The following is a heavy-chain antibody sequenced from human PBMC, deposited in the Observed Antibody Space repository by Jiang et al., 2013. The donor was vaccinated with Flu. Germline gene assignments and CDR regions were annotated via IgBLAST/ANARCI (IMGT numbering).Heavy chain of an antibody. Sequence: TLSLTCTVSGGSISSGDYYWSWIRQPPGKGLEWIGYIYYSGSTYYNPSLKSRVTISVDTSKNQFSLKPSSVTAADTAVYYCARGDSYAPRGFDPWGQGTLVTVSS. CDR3: ARGDSYAPRGFDP. D-gene: IGHD2-21*02. J-gene: IGHJ5*02. CDR1: GGSISSGDYY. V-gene: IGHV4-30-4*08. CDR2: IYYSGST.